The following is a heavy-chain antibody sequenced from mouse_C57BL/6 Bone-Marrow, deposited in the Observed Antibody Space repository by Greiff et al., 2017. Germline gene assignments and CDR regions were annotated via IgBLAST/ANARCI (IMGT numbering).Heavy chain of an antibody. J-gene: IGHJ4*01. CDR1: GFTFSDYG. CDR2: ISNLAYSI. Sequence: VKVVESGGGLVQPGGSLKLSCAASGFTFSDYGMAWVRQAPRTGPEWVAFISNLAYSIYYADTVTGRFTISRENAKKTLYLEMSSLRSEDTAMYYCARPHYAMDYWGKGTSVTVSS. CDR3: ARPHYAMDY. V-gene: IGHV5-15*01.